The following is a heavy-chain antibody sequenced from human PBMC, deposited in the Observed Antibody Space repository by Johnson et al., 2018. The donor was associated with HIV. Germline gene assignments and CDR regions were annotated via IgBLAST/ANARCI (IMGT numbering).Heavy chain of an antibody. CDR1: GYTFSHYW. J-gene: IGHJ3*02. CDR3: ARKGDAFDI. V-gene: IGHV3-7*05. CDR2: INQDGSET. Sequence: VQLVESGGGLVQPGGSLRLSCVGSGYTFSHYWMSWVRQAPGKGLEWVANINQDGSETYCLDSVKDRFTISRDNAKKFLYLQMTSLRAEDTAIYYCARKGDAFDIWGQGTLATVSS.